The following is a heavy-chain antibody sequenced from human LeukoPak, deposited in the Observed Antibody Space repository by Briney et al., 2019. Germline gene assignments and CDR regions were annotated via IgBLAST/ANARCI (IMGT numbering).Heavy chain of an antibody. CDR3: ARDPSSLAVGTFDY. D-gene: IGHD1-7*01. Sequence: PSETLSLTCAVYGGSFSGYYWSWIRQPPGKGLEWIGEINHSGSTNYNPSLKSRVTISVDTSKNQFSLKLSSVTAADTAVYYCARDPSSLAVGTFDYWGQGTLVTVSS. CDR2: INHSGST. V-gene: IGHV4-34*01. J-gene: IGHJ4*02. CDR1: GGSFSGYY.